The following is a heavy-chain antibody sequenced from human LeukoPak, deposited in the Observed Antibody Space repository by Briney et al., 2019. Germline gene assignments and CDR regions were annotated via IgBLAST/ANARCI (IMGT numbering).Heavy chain of an antibody. J-gene: IGHJ4*02. CDR1: GFTFSTYF. CDR3: ARRATTERGHSYGLDY. Sequence: GGALRLSCATSGFTFSTYFMNWVRQAPGKGLEWVSSISGSSTYIYYADAVKGRFTISRDNAKNSLYLQMSSLRAEDTAVYYCARRATTERGHSYGLDYWGQGTLVTVSS. V-gene: IGHV3-21*01. D-gene: IGHD5-18*01. CDR2: ISGSSTYI.